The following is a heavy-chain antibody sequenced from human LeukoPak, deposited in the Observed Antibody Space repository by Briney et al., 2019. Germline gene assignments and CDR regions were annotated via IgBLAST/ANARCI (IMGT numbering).Heavy chain of an antibody. CDR1: GFTFSSYS. J-gene: IGHJ4*02. Sequence: GGSLRLSCAASGFTFSSYSMNWVRQAPGKGLEWVSSISSSSSIIYYADSVKGRFTISRDNAKNSLYLQMNSLRAEDTAVYYCARDLFDDYSLDYWGQGTLDTVST. CDR3: ARDLFDDYSLDY. D-gene: IGHD3-16*01. CDR2: ISSSSSII. V-gene: IGHV3-21*01.